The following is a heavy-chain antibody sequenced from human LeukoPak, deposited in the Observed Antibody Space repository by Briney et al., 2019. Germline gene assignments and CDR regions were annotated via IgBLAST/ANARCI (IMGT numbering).Heavy chain of an antibody. CDR3: AKDNYDTSGLHY. V-gene: IGHV3-23*01. CDR2: ISGNSGSA. CDR1: GFAFSSYA. J-gene: IGHJ4*02. Sequence: GGSLRLSCVASGFAFSSYAMTWVRQAPGKGLEWVSAISGNSGSAFYADSVKGRFTISRDNSKNTLYLQMNSLRAEDTAIYYCAKDNYDTSGLHYWGQGTLVTVSS. D-gene: IGHD3-22*01.